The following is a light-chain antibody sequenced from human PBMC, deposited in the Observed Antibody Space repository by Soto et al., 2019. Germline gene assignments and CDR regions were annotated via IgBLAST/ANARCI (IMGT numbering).Light chain of an antibody. V-gene: IGKV1-5*03. J-gene: IGKJ1*01. CDR1: QSISSW. CDR2: KAS. CDR3: QQYYTYPWT. Sequence: DIQMTQSPSTLSASVGDRVTITCRASQSISSWLAWYQQRPGRAPKLLIYKASNLEGGVPSRFSGSGSGTELTLTISSLHPDDFATYYCQQYYTYPWTFGPGTKV.